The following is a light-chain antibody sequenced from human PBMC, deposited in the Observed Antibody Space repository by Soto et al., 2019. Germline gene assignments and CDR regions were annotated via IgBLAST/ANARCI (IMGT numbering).Light chain of an antibody. CDR2: EVS. Sequence: QSALTQPASVSGSPGQSITISCTGTSSDVGAYNYVSWYQQHPGKAPKLMIYEVSNRPSGASNRFSGSKSGDTASLTISGLQAVDEADYYCSSFTSSSTWVFGGGTQLTVL. CDR1: SSDVGAYNY. J-gene: IGLJ3*02. V-gene: IGLV2-14*01. CDR3: SSFTSSSTWV.